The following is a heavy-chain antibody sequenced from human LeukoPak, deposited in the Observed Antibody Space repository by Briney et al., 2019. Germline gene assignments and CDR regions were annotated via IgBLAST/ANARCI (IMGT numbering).Heavy chain of an antibody. J-gene: IGHJ4*02. CDR2: IYSGGST. V-gene: IGHV3-53*01. D-gene: IGHD3-3*01. CDR1: GFTVSSNY. CDR3: AKIYDFWSGYYRGLDY. Sequence: PGGSLRLSCAASGFTVSSNYMSWVRQAPGKGLEWVSVIYSGGSTYYADSVKGRFTISRDNSKNTLYLQMNSLRAEDTAVYYCAKIYDFWSGYYRGLDYWGQGTLVTVSS.